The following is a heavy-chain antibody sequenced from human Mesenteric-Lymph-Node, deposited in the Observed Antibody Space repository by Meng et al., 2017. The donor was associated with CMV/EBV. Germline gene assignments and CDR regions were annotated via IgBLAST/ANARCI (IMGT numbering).Heavy chain of an antibody. J-gene: IGHJ3*02. CDR2: TYYRSKWYN. CDR1: GDSVSSNSAA. D-gene: IGHD3-22*01. Sequence: SQTLSLTCAISGDSVSSNSAAWNWIRQSPSRGLEWLGRTYYRSKWYNDYAVSVKSRITINPDTSKNQFSLQLNSVTPEDTAVYYCARDLVPYYYDSSGYQDAFDIWGQGTMVTVSS. V-gene: IGHV6-1*01. CDR3: ARDLVPYYYDSSGYQDAFDI.